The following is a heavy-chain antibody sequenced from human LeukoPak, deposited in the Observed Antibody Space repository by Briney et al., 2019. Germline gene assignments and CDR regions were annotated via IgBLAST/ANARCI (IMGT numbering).Heavy chain of an antibody. D-gene: IGHD2-2*01. Sequence: PSQTLSLTCTVSGGSISSGGYYWSWIRQHPGKGLEWIGYIYYSGSTYYNPSLKSRVTISVDTSKIQFSLKLSSVTAADTAVYYCARGLGYCSSTSCYRYYFDYWGQGTLVTVSS. CDR3: ARGLGYCSSTSCYRYYFDY. J-gene: IGHJ4*02. CDR2: IYYSGST. V-gene: IGHV4-31*03. CDR1: GGSISSGGYY.